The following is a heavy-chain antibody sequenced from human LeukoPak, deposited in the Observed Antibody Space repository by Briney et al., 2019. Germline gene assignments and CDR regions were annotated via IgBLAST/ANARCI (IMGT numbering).Heavy chain of an antibody. CDR1: GYSFTSYW. J-gene: IGHJ5*02. CDR2: IYPGDSDT. Sequence: GESLKISCKGSGYSFTSYWIGWVRQMPGKGLEWMGIIYPGDSDTRYSPSFQGQVTNSADKSISTAYLQWSSLKASDTAMYYCARASTVAGTGDWFDPWGQGTLVTVSS. CDR3: ARASTVAGTGDWFDP. V-gene: IGHV5-51*01. D-gene: IGHD6-19*01.